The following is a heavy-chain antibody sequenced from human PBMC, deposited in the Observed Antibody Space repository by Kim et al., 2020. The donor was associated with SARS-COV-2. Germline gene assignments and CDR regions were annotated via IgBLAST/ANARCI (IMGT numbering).Heavy chain of an antibody. CDR2: IAPPNGNT. CDR3: SRAWGVASITGPLYYYAMD. V-gene: IGHV1-18*01. CDR1: GYTFTNYG. Sequence: ASVNVSCKTSGYTFTNYGLIWVRQAPGQGLEWMGLIAPPNGNTNYAQKLQGRVTMTTDTSTTTVHMELGSPRSDDTAVYYCSRAWGVASITGPLYYYAMD. J-gene: IGHJ6*01. D-gene: IGHD5-12*01.